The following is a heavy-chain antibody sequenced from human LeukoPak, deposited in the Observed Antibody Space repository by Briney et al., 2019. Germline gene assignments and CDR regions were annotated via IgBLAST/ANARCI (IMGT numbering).Heavy chain of an antibody. Sequence: SETLSLTCTVSSGSMTSYYWSWIRQPPGKGLEWIGYIYYSGSTKYNSSLKSRATISVDTSKNQFSLKLSSVTAADTAVYYCASLCGGSNDCDNWGQGPLITVSS. V-gene: IGHV4-59*13. CDR3: ASLCGGSNDCDN. J-gene: IGHJ1*01. D-gene: IGHD2-21*02. CDR1: SGSMTSYY. CDR2: IYYSGST.